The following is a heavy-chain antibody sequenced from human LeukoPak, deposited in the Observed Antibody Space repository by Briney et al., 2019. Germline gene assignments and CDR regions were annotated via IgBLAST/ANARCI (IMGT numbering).Heavy chain of an antibody. J-gene: IGHJ6*03. CDR1: GGSFSGYY. CDR2: INHSGST. V-gene: IGHV4-34*01. CDR3: ARHSRTYYYYYMDV. D-gene: IGHD1-14*01. Sequence: SETLSLTCAVYGGSFSGYYWSWIRQPPGKGLEWIEEINHSGSTNYNPSLKSRVTISVDTSKNQFSLKLSSVTAADTAVYYCARHSRTYYYYYMDVWGKGTTVTVSS.